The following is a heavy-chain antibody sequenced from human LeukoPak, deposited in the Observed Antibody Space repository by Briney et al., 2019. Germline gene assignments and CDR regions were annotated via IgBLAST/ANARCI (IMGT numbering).Heavy chain of an antibody. CDR1: RFTFSSYV. CDR2: ISGGGGSI. D-gene: IGHD6-13*01. Sequence: GGSLRLSCAGSRFTFSSYVMSWVRQAPGKGLEWVSAISGGGGSIYYADSVKGRFTISRDNSKNTLYLQMNSLRAEDTAIYYCAKDLIQQQLVYFDYWGQGTLVTVSS. J-gene: IGHJ4*02. V-gene: IGHV3-23*01. CDR3: AKDLIQQQLVYFDY.